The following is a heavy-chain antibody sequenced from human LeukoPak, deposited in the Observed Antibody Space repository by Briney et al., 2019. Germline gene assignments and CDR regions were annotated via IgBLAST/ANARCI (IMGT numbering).Heavy chain of an antibody. CDR3: ARQHWPDKFVDF. CDR1: GNTFSGSY. Sequence: ASVKVSCKGSGNTFSGSYVHWVRQAPDQGLEWTGWIDPNSAGTNTNYAQKFQDRVTFTRDASVSAAYMELSRLTTDDTAVYYCARQHWPDKFVDFWGQGTLVTVSS. V-gene: IGHV1-2*02. J-gene: IGHJ4*02. D-gene: IGHD1-1*01. CDR2: IDPNSAGTNT.